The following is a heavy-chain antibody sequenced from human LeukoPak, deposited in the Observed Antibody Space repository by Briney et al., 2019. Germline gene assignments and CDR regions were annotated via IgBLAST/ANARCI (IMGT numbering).Heavy chain of an antibody. CDR3: AELGITMIGGV. V-gene: IGHV3-7*01. J-gene: IGHJ6*04. D-gene: IGHD3-10*02. CDR1: GFTFSGYW. CDR2: IKQDGSEK. Sequence: GGSLRLSCAASGFTFSGYWMNWVRQAPGKGLEWVANIKQDGSEKYYVDSVKGRFTISRDNAKNSLYLQMNSLRAEDTAVYYCAELGITMIGGVWGKGTTVTNSS.